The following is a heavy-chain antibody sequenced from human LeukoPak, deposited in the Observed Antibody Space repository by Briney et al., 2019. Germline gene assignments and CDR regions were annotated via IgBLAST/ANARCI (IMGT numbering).Heavy chain of an antibody. CDR1: GFTFSRYS. CDR2: ISSTSTFI. V-gene: IGHV3-21*01. CDR3: ARDYFDSSDYPQTYYYYYMDV. J-gene: IGHJ6*03. Sequence: GGSLTLACAASGFTFSRYSMNWVRQAPGKGLEWVASISSTSTFIYSADSVKGRFTISRDTAKNSLFLQMNSLRAEDTAIYYCARDYFDSSDYPQTYYYYYMDVWGKGTKVTVSS. D-gene: IGHD3-22*01.